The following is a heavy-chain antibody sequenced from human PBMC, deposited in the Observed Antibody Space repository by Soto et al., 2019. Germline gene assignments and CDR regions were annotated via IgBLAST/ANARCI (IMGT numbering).Heavy chain of an antibody. CDR2: ILHTGNT. J-gene: IGHJ4*02. V-gene: IGHV4-38-2*02. Sequence: SETLSLTCAVSGHSISSGYYWVWMRQPPGKGLEWIGSILHTGNTNYNPSLKSRVIISVDTSNNVFSLNLTSVTAADTAVYFCAGESRISQSFDYWGQGTLVTVSS. CDR1: GHSISSGYY. CDR3: AGESRISQSFDY.